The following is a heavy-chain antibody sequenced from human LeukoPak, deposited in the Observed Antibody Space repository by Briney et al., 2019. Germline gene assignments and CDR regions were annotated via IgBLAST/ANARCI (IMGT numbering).Heavy chain of an antibody. CDR2: MNTDNGIT. V-gene: IGHV1-3*04. J-gene: IGHJ4*02. Sequence: GASVKVSCKASGYTFTSYAMHWVRQAPGQSLEWMGWMNTDNGITKYSQKFQGRLTITRDTSASTAYMELSSLRSEDTAVYYCARDSFGTSRPSDYWGQGTLVTVSA. CDR1: GYTFTSYA. CDR3: ARDSFGTSRPSDY. D-gene: IGHD2-2*01.